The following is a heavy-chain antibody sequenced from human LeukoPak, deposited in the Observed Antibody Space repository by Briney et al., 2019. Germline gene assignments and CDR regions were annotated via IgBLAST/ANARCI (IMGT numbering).Heavy chain of an antibody. CDR3: ARDVGSGWFDY. Sequence: GGSLRLSCAASGFTFSSFEMNWVRQAPGKGLEWVSYTSNSGRTIYYADSVKGRFTISRDNAKNSPYLQMNSLRAEDTAVYYCARDVGSGWFDYWGQGTLVTVSS. D-gene: IGHD6-19*01. CDR1: GFTFSSFE. CDR2: TSNSGRTI. J-gene: IGHJ4*02. V-gene: IGHV3-48*03.